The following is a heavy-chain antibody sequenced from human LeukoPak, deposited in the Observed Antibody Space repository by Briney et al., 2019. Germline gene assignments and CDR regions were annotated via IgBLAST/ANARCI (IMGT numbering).Heavy chain of an antibody. D-gene: IGHD6-13*01. CDR3: ARGEAVAAVPYYYYMDV. Sequence: ASVKVSCKASGGTFSSYAISWVRQAPGQGLEWMGRIIPIFGTANYAQKFQGRVTITTDESTSTAYMELSSLRSEDTAVYYCARGEAVAAVPYYYYMDVWGKGTTVTVSS. J-gene: IGHJ6*03. CDR1: GGTFSSYA. V-gene: IGHV1-69*05. CDR2: IIPIFGTA.